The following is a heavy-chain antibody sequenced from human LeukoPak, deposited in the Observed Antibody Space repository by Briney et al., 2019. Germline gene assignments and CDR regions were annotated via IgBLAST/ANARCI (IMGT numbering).Heavy chain of an antibody. CDR3: ARDSGSYYNWFDP. CDR1: GGSVSSGSYY. D-gene: IGHD1-26*01. J-gene: IGHJ5*02. V-gene: IGHV4-61*01. CDR2: IYYSGST. Sequence: SETLSLTCTVSGGSVSSGSYYWRWIRQPPGKGLEWIGYIYYSGSTNYNPSLKSRVTISVDTSKNQFSLKLSSVTAADTAVYYCARDSGSYYNWFDPWGQGTLVTVSS.